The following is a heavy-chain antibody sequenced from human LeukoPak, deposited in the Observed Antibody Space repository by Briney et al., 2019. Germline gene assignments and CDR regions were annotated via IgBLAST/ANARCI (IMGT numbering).Heavy chain of an antibody. D-gene: IGHD3-10*01. Sequence: ASVKVSCKASGYTFTGYYMHWVRQAPGQGLEWMGWINPNSGGTNYAQKFQGRVAMTRDTSISTAYMELSRLRSDDTAVYYCARDGRGSGSYSYNWFDPWGQGTLVTVSS. CDR2: INPNSGGT. CDR3: ARDGRGSGSYSYNWFDP. J-gene: IGHJ5*02. CDR1: GYTFTGYY. V-gene: IGHV1-2*02.